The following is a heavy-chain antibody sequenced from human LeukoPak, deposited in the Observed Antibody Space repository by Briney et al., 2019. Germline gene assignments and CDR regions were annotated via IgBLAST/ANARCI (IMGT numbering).Heavy chain of an antibody. CDR2: MNPYSGDR. CDR1: GYTFTSYH. D-gene: IGHD4-17*01. Sequence: GASVKVSCKTSGYTFTSYHINWVRQATGQGLEWMGWMNPYSGDRGYAQKFQGRVSITSDISISTAYMELSSLRSEDTAVYFCARTTSLTASGYDYWGQGTLVTVAS. CDR3: ARTTSLTASGYDY. J-gene: IGHJ4*02. V-gene: IGHV1-8*03.